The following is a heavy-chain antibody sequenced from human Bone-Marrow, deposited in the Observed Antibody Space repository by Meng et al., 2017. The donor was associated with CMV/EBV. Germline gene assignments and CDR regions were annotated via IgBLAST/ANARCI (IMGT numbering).Heavy chain of an antibody. D-gene: IGHD6-13*01. CDR3: ARDRPYSSPDKYYYYYGMDV. Sequence: GGSLRLSCAASGFTVSSNYMSWVRQAPGKGLEWVSVIYSGGSTYYADSVKGRFTISRDNSKNTLYLQMNSLRAEDTAVYYCARDRPYSSPDKYYYYYGMDVWGQGTTVTVYS. J-gene: IGHJ6*01. CDR1: GFTVSSNY. CDR2: IYSGGST. V-gene: IGHV3-66*02.